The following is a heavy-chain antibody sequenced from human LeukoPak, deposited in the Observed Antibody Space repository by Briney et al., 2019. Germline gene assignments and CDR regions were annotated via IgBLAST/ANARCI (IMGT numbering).Heavy chain of an antibody. D-gene: IGHD3-22*01. CDR1: GFTFSSYA. V-gene: IGHV3-48*01. Sequence: GGSLRLSCAASGFTFSSYAMSWVRQAPGKGLEWVSYISSSSSTIYYADSVKGRFTISRDNSKNTLYLQMSSLRAEDTAVYYCAKDRYYYDSSGYSYFDYWGQGTLVTVSS. J-gene: IGHJ4*02. CDR3: AKDRYYYDSSGYSYFDY. CDR2: ISSSSSTI.